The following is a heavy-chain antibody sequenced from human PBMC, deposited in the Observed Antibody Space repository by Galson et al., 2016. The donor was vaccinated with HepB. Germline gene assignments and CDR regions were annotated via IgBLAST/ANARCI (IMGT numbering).Heavy chain of an antibody. CDR2: ISGSGGNT. CDR3: AKAQSSGWYDFDY. D-gene: IGHD6-19*01. CDR1: GFTFSSYA. Sequence: SLRLSCAASGFTFSSYAINWVRQAPGKGLEWVSVISGSGGNTYYAASVKGRFIISRDNSKNTLYLQMNSLRAEDTAVYYCAKAQSSGWYDFDYWGQGTLVTVSS. V-gene: IGHV3-23*01. J-gene: IGHJ4*02.